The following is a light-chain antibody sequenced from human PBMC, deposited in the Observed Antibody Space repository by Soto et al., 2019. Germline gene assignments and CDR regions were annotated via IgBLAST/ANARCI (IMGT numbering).Light chain of an antibody. J-gene: IGLJ1*01. V-gene: IGLV1-47*02. CDR1: SSNIGSNS. CDR2: TNN. CDR3: AAWDDSLSGYV. Sequence: QSVLTQPPSASGTPGQRVTISCSGSSSNIGSNSVYWYQQLPGTAPKLLIYTNNQRPSGVPDRFSGSKSGTSASLAISGLGYEDEADYYCAAWDDSLSGYVFGTGTKLTGL.